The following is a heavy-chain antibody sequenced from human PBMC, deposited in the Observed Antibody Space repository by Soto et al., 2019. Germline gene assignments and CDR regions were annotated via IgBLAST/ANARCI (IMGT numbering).Heavy chain of an antibody. CDR2: MNPNSGDT. J-gene: IGHJ5*02. Sequence: QVQLVQSGAEVQKPGASVKVSCKASGYTFTTYDINWVRQATGQGLEWMGWMNPNSGDTGYAEKFQGRVTMTRNTAINTAYMELSSLTSKDTAVYYCARGRDYAFWSGLNWFDPWGQGTLVTVSS. CDR1: GYTFTTYD. V-gene: IGHV1-8*01. D-gene: IGHD3-3*01. CDR3: ARGRDYAFWSGLNWFDP.